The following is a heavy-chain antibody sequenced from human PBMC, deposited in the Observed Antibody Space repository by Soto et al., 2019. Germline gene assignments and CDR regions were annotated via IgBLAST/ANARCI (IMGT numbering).Heavy chain of an antibody. CDR3: ARARTYYDFWSGYGVNWFDP. CDR2: IIPIFGTA. D-gene: IGHD3-3*01. J-gene: IGHJ5*02. CDR1: GCTFSSYA. Sequence: GASVKVSCKASGCTFSSYAISWVRQAPGQGLEWMGGIIPIFGTANYAQKFQGRVTITTDASTSTAYMELRSLRSDDTAVYYCARARTYYDFWSGYGVNWFDPWGQGTLVTVSS. V-gene: IGHV1-69*05.